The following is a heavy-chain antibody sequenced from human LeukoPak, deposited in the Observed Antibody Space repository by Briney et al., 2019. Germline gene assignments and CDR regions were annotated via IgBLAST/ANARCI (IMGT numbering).Heavy chain of an antibody. CDR2: ISGSGGST. Sequence: GGSLRLSCAASGFTFSSYAMSWVRQAPGKGLEWVSAISGSGGSTYYADSVKGRFTISRDNAKNSLYLKMNSLRAEETAVYYCARGGSSSANWFDPWGQGTLVTVSS. V-gene: IGHV3-23*01. J-gene: IGHJ5*02. D-gene: IGHD6-6*01. CDR1: GFTFSSYA. CDR3: ARGGSSSANWFDP.